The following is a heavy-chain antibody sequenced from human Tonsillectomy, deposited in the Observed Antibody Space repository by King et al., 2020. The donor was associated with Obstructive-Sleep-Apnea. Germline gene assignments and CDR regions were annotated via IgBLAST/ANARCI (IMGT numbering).Heavy chain of an antibody. D-gene: IGHD6-13*01. CDR3: AKVRGYTKGLLFDY. J-gene: IGHJ4*02. Sequence: EVQLVESGGDLVQPGGSLRLSCAASGFTFSSYAMSWVRQAPGKGLEWVSAISGSGGSTYYADSVKGRFTISRDNSKNTLYLQINSLRAEATAVYYCAKVRGYTKGLLFDYWGQGTLVTVSS. V-gene: IGHV3-23*04. CDR1: GFTFSSYA. CDR2: ISGSGGST.